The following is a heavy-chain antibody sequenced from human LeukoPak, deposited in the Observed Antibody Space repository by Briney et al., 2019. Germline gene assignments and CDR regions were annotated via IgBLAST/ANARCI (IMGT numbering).Heavy chain of an antibody. CDR3: ARGEEMAPTGLDY. J-gene: IGHJ4*02. V-gene: IGHV1-69*04. CDR2: IIPIFGIA. CDR1: GGTFSSYA. Sequence: SVKVSCKASGGTFSSYAISWVRQAPGQGLEWMGRIIPIFGIANYAQKFQGRVTITADKSTSTAYMELSSLRSEDTAVYYCARGEEMAPTGLDYWGQGTLVTVSS. D-gene: IGHD5-24*01.